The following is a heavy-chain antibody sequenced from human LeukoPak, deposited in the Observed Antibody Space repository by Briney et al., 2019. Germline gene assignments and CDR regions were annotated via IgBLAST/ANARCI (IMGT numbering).Heavy chain of an antibody. CDR2: INPNSGGT. D-gene: IGHD3-10*01. CDR3: ARGHGSGSTNWFDP. J-gene: IGHJ5*02. CDR1: GYTFTGYF. Sequence: ASVKVSCKASGYTFTGYFMHWVRQAPGQGLEWMGWINPNSGGTNYAQKFQGRVTMTRDTSTGTVYLELSSLRFDDTAVYYCARGHGSGSTNWFDPWGQGTLVTVSS. V-gene: IGHV1-2*02.